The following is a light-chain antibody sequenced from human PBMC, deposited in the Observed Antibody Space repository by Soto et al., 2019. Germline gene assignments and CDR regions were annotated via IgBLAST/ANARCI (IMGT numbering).Light chain of an antibody. CDR1: QRVSSN. J-gene: IGKJ5*01. Sequence: EIVSTHPPATLSVSPGERAALSCRASQRVSSNLAWYQQKPGQAPRLLIYDASSRATGIPDRFSGGGSGTDFTLTISRLEPEDFAVYYCQQYGSSPITFGQGTRLEI. CDR2: DAS. CDR3: QQYGSSPIT. V-gene: IGKV3-20*01.